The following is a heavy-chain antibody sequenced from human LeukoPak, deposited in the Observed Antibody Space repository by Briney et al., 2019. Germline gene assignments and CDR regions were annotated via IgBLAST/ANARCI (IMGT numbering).Heavy chain of an antibody. CDR3: ARQSREPYLGYSIDY. V-gene: IGHV4-61*02. CDR1: GGSISSGSYY. CDR2: IYTSGST. Sequence: KPSQTLSLTCTVSGGSISSGSYYWSWIRQPAGKGLEWIGRIYTSGSTNYNPSLKSRVTISVDTSKNQFSLKLSSVTAADTAVYYCARQSREPYLGYSIDYWGQGTLVTVSS. D-gene: IGHD3-22*01. J-gene: IGHJ4*02.